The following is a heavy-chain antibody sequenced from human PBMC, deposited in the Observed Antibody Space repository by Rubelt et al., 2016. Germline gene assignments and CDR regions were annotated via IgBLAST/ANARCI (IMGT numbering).Heavy chain of an antibody. Sequence: KSQRGGLEWVSIISGSGDSTYYADSVKGRFTISRDNSKNTVILQMNSLGGGDTAVYFCAKLLNPTTWRAVSATDDYYGLDVWGQGTTVTVSS. D-gene: IGHD6-19*01. J-gene: IGHJ6*02. V-gene: IGHV3-23*01. CDR3: AKLLNPTTWRAVSATDDYYGLDV. CDR2: ISGSGDST.